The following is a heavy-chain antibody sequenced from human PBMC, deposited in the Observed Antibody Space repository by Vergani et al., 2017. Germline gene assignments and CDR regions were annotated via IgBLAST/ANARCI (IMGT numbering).Heavy chain of an antibody. CDR1: GGSFSGYY. V-gene: IGHV4-34*01. D-gene: IGHD3-3*01. Sequence: QVQLQQWGAGLLKPSETLSLTCAVYGGSFSGYYWSWIRQPPGKGLEGIGEINHSGSTNYNPSLKSRVTISVDTSKNQFSLKLSSVTAADTAVYYCARGVYDFWSGYYRNWFDPWGQGTLVTVSS. J-gene: IGHJ5*02. CDR3: ARGVYDFWSGYYRNWFDP. CDR2: INHSGST.